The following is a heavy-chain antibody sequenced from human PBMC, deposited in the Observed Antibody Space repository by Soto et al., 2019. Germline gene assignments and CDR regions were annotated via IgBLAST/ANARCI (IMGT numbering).Heavy chain of an antibody. CDR3: AKAAPGGYCSSTSCYFDY. CDR1: GFTFDDYA. D-gene: IGHD2-2*01. Sequence: EVQLVESGGGLVQPDRSLRLSCAASGFTFDDYAMHWFRQAPGKGLEWVSGISWNSGSIGYADSVKGRFTISRDNAKNSLYLQMTSLRAEDTALYYCAKAAPGGYCSSTSCYFDYWGQGTLVTVSS. J-gene: IGHJ4*02. CDR2: ISWNSGSI. V-gene: IGHV3-9*01.